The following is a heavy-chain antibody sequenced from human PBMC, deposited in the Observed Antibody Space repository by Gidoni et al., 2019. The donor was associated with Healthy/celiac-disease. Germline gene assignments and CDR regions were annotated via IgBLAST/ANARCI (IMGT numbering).Heavy chain of an antibody. Sequence: EVQLLESGGGLVQPGGSLRLSCAASGFTFSSYAMSWVRQAPGKGLGWVSAISGSGGSTYYADSVKGRFTISRDNSKNTLYLQMNSLRAEDTAVYYCAKEGPRSEQWLVPFFDYWGQGTLVTVSS. CDR1: GFTFSSYA. CDR2: ISGSGGST. J-gene: IGHJ4*02. D-gene: IGHD6-19*01. V-gene: IGHV3-23*01. CDR3: AKEGPRSEQWLVPFFDY.